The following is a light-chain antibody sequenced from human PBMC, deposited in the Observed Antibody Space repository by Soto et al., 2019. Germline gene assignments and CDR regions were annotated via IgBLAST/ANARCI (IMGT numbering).Light chain of an antibody. V-gene: IGKV3-15*01. Sequence: EIVLKQSPGTLSLSPGERATLSCRASQSVSSSYLAWYQQKPGQAPSLLIYGASTRATGIPARFSGSGSGTEFTLTISSLQSEDFAVYYCQQYNNWLWTFGQGTMGDIK. CDR3: QQYNNWLWT. CDR2: GAS. J-gene: IGKJ1*01. CDR1: QSVSSSY.